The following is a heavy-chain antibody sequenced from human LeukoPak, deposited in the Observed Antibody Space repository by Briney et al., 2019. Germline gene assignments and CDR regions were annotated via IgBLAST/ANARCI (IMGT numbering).Heavy chain of an antibody. V-gene: IGHV4-59*12. CDR3: ARGYYWLSSGFVDALDI. D-gene: IGHD3-22*01. J-gene: IGHJ3*02. Sequence: SETLSLTCRVSGGSITGDYWTWIRQSPGRGLEWLGYIYVTGRTNYTPSLKSRVTMSVDTSKVQLSLRLSSVTAADTAIYYCARGYYWLSSGFVDALDIWGQGTKVTVSS. CDR2: IYVTGRT. CDR1: GGSITGDY.